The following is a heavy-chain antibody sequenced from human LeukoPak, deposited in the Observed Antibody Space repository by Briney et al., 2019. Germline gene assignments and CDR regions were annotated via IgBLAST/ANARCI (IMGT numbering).Heavy chain of an antibody. CDR2: INGDGSST. J-gene: IGHJ5*02. V-gene: IGHV3-74*01. CDR3: ARDPRNKGFDP. CDR1: VFTLSYYW. D-gene: IGHD1/OR15-1a*01. Sequence: GGSLRLSCAACVFTLSYYWMHWVRQGPGKGLVWVSTINGDGSSTNYADSVKGRFTISRDNAKNTLYLEMNSLRVEDTAVYYCARDPRNKGFDPWGQGTLVTVSS.